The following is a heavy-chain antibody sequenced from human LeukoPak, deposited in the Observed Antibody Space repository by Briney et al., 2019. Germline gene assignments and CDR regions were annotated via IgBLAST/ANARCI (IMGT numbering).Heavy chain of an antibody. Sequence: GGSLRLSCVASGFSSSDYAMSWVRQSPGQGLQWVSVINDRSNFKVYADSVRGRFIISRDNSQNTLYLEMNSLRADDTAIYYCAKDHFTGGDYGDYFDLWGQGVLVTVSS. CDR1: GFSSSDYA. D-gene: IGHD3-16*01. CDR2: INDRSNFK. V-gene: IGHV3-23*01. CDR3: AKDHFTGGDYGDYFDL. J-gene: IGHJ4*02.